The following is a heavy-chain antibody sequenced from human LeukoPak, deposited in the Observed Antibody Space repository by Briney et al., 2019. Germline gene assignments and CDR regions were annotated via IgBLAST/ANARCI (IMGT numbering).Heavy chain of an antibody. CDR1: GGSISSYY. Sequence: SETLSLTCTVSGGSISSYYWSWIRQPPGKGLEWIGYIYYSGSTNYNPPLKSRVTISVDTSKNQFSLKLSSVTAADTAVYYCAFDSSGSSYYGMDVWGQGTTVTVSS. D-gene: IGHD6-19*01. CDR3: AFDSSGSSYYGMDV. J-gene: IGHJ6*02. V-gene: IGHV4-59*01. CDR2: IYYSGST.